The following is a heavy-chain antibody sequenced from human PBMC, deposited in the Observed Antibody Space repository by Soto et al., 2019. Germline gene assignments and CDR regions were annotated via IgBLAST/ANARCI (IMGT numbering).Heavy chain of an antibody. J-gene: IGHJ6*02. CDR1: VFSFYSYA. Sequence: CSTEISRAASVFSFYSYAMHWVRPDPGKGLEWVAVISYDGSNKYYADSVKGRFTISRDNSKNTLYLQMNSLRAEDTAVYYCARDGTYYDFWSGYYHYGMDVWGQGTTVTVSS. V-gene: IGHV3-30-3*01. CDR2: ISYDGSNK. CDR3: ARDGTYYDFWSGYYHYGMDV. D-gene: IGHD3-3*01.